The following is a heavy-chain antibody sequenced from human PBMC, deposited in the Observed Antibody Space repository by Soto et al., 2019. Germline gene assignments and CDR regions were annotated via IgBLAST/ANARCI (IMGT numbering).Heavy chain of an antibody. CDR1: GESISSRSYN. J-gene: IGHJ4*02. CDR2: IYYSGST. CDR3: ARQRTSVVTQAYFDV. V-gene: IGHV4-39*01. D-gene: IGHD2-21*02. Sequence: SETLALTCTVTGESISSRSYNWGWIRQPPGKGLEWIGSIYYSGSTYNNPSLRSRVSMSIDTSKDQFSLKLKSVTAADTALYFCARQRTSVVTQAYFDVWGQGSLVTVSS.